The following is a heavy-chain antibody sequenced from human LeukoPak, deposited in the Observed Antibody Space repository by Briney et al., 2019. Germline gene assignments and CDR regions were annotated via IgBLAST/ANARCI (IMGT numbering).Heavy chain of an antibody. J-gene: IGHJ6*03. Sequence: PGGSLRLSCAASGFTVSSYYMSWVRQAPGKGLEWVSVIYSGGTTNYADSVKGRFTISRDNPKNTLYLQMNSLRAEDTAVYYCARERPNSYDSSGYTYYYYYMDVWGKGTTVTISS. CDR2: IYSGGTT. CDR3: ARERPNSYDSSGYTYYYYYMDV. CDR1: GFTVSSYY. V-gene: IGHV3-66*01. D-gene: IGHD3-22*01.